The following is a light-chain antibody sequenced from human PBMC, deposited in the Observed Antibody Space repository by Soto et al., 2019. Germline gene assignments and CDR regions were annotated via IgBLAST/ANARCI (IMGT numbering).Light chain of an antibody. CDR1: SSNIGSNT. CDR3: AAWDDSLNGSYV. J-gene: IGLJ1*01. V-gene: IGLV1-44*01. CDR2: SNN. Sequence: QSVLTQPPSASGTPGQRVTISCSGSSSNIGSNTVNWYQQLPGTAPKLLIYSNNQRPSGVPDRFSGSKSGTSASLAISGLQSDDEADYYCAAWDDSLNGSYVCGTGTKVTGL.